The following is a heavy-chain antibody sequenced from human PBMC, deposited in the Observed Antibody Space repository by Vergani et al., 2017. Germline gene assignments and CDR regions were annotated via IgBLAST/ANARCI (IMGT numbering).Heavy chain of an antibody. CDR1: GFTFSSYA. Sequence: QVQLVESGGGVVQPGRSLRLSCAASGFTFSSYAMHWVRQAPGKGLEWVSVISYDGSNKYYADSVKGRFTISRDNSNNTLYLQMNSLRAEDTAVYYCARDPVVVVAATKGNYYMDVWGKGTTVTVSS. CDR3: ARDPVVVVAATKGNYYMDV. CDR2: ISYDGSNK. V-gene: IGHV3-30-3*01. J-gene: IGHJ6*03. D-gene: IGHD2-15*01.